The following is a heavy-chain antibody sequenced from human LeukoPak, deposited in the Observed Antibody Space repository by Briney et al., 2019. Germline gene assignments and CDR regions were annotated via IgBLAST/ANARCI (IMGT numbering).Heavy chain of an antibody. V-gene: IGHV1-3*03. J-gene: IGHJ5*02. CDR2: INAGNGNT. CDR3: ARGVYDYVWGSYRYNWFDP. D-gene: IGHD3-16*02. Sequence: ASLKVSCKASGYTFTSYAMHWVPQAPGQRLEWMGWINAGNGNTKYSQEFQGRVTITRDTSASTAYMELSSLRSEDMAVYYCARGVYDYVWGSYRYNWFDPWGQGTLVTVSS. CDR1: GYTFTSYA.